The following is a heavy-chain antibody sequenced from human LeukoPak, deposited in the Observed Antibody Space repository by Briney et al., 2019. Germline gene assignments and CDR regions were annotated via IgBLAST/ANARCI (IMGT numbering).Heavy chain of an antibody. Sequence: SCKASGGTFSSYAISWIRQPPGKGLEWIGYIYYSGSTNYNPSLKSRVTISVDTSKNQFSLNLSSVTAADTAMYYCARDRSPEGYYDSSHWDYYHGMDVWGQGTTVTVSS. CDR3: ARDRSPEGYYDSSHWDYYHGMDV. J-gene: IGHJ6*02. CDR2: IYYSGST. CDR1: GGTFSSYA. V-gene: IGHV4-59*01. D-gene: IGHD3-22*01.